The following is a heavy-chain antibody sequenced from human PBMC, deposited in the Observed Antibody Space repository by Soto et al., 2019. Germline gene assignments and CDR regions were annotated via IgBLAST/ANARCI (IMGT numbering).Heavy chain of an antibody. D-gene: IGHD1-26*01. J-gene: IGHJ2*01. Sequence: QVQLVQSGAEVKKPGSSVKVSCKASGGTFTDYTITWVRQAPGQGLEWMGRIIPVLDLSNYAQKFQGRVTINAEKSTTTSYIELSGLTSEDTAVYYCAKKLGPSAFDLWGRGTLVTVSS. CDR2: IIPVLDLS. CDR3: AKKLGPSAFDL. CDR1: GGTFTDYT. V-gene: IGHV1-69*02.